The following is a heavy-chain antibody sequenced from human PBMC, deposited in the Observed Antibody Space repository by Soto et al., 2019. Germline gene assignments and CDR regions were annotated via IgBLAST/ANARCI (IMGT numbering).Heavy chain of an antibody. CDR2: IWYDGSNK. V-gene: IGHV3-33*01. CDR3: AREELRGEGFDY. Sequence: QVQLVESGGGVVQPGRSLRLSCAASGFTFSSYGMHWVRQAPGKGLEWVAVIWYDGSNKYYADSVKGRFTISRDNSKNTLYLQMNSLRAEDTAVYYCAREELRGEGFDYWGRGTLVTVSS. CDR1: GFTFSSYG. J-gene: IGHJ4*02. D-gene: IGHD3-10*01.